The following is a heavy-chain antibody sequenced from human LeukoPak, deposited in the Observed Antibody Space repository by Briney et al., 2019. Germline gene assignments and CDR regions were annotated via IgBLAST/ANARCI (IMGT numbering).Heavy chain of an antibody. CDR2: IYHSGST. V-gene: IGHV4-38-2*02. CDR1: GYSISSGYF. CDR3: ARQWGSGWQNWFDP. J-gene: IGHJ5*02. Sequence: SETLSLTCSVSGYSISSGYFWGWIRQPPGKGLEYIGRIYHSGSTYYDPSLKSRVTISVDTSKNQFSLKLSSVTAADTAVYYCARQWGSGWQNWFDPWGQGTLVTVSS. D-gene: IGHD6-19*01.